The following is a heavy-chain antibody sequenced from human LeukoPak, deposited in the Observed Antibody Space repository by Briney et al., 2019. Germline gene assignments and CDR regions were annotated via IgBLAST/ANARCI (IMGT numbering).Heavy chain of an antibody. J-gene: IGHJ4*02. CDR3: ARDRTYGGNSGFDY. V-gene: IGHV4-4*07. D-gene: IGHD4-23*01. Sequence: PTETLSHTCTVSGGSISSYYWSWIRQPAGKGLEWIGRIYTTGSTNYNPSLKSRVTMSVDTSKNQFSLNLGSVSAADTAVYYCARDRTYGGNSGFDYWGQGTLVTVSS. CDR1: GGSISSYY. CDR2: IYTTGST.